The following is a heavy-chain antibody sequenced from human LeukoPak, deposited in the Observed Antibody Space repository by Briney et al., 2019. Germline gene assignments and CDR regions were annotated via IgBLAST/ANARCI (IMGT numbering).Heavy chain of an antibody. V-gene: IGHV3-23*01. CDR2: ISGSGGST. D-gene: IGHD3-22*01. J-gene: IGHJ4*02. CDR3: AKDRQDYDSGDYFDY. CDR1: GFPFSTYA. Sequence: GGSLKVSCAASGFPFSTYAMTWVRQAPGKGLEWVSAISGSGGSTYYADSVKGRFTISRDNSKNTLYLQMNSLRAEDTAVYYCAKDRQDYDSGDYFDYWGQGTLVTVSS.